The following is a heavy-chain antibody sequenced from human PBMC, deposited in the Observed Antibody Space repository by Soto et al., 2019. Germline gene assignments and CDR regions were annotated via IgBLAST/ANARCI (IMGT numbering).Heavy chain of an antibody. V-gene: IGHV3-74*01. D-gene: IGHD2-15*01. J-gene: IGHJ4*02. CDR1: GFTLSSYW. CDR3: ARELTGSCTY. Sequence: EVQLVESGGGLVQPGGSLRLSCAASGFTLSSYWMHWVRQAPGKGLVWVSRINSDGSTTSYADSVKGRFTISRDNAKNTLDLQMNSLRVEDTAVYDCARELTGSCTYWGQGTLVTVSS. CDR2: INSDGSTT.